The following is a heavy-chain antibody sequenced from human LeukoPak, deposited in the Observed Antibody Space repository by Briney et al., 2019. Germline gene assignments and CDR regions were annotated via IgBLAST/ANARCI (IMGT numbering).Heavy chain of an antibody. V-gene: IGHV4-30-4*01. J-gene: IGHJ5*02. Sequence: PSETLSLTCTVSGGSISSGDYYWSWIRQPPGKGLEWIGYIYYSGTTYYNPSLKSRVTISVDTSKNQFSLKLSSVTAADTAVYYCARDYRGNWFDPWGQGTLVTVSS. CDR1: GGSISSGDYY. D-gene: IGHD1-26*01. CDR2: IYYSGTT. CDR3: ARDYRGNWFDP.